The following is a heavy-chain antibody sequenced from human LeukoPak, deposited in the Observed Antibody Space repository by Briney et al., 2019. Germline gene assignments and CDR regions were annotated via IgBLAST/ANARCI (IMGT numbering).Heavy chain of an antibody. D-gene: IGHD4-4*01. CDR3: ARGRDYSNYSYNWFDP. J-gene: IGHJ5*02. Sequence: SETLSLTCTVSGGSISSYYWSWIRQPPGKGLEWIGEINHSGSTNYNPSLKSRVTISVDTSKNQFSLKLSSVTAADTAVYYCARGRDYSNYSYNWFDPWGQGTLVTVSS. V-gene: IGHV4-34*01. CDR2: INHSGST. CDR1: GGSISSYY.